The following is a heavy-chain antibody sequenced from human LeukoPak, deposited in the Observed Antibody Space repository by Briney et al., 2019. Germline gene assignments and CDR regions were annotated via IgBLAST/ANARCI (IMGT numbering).Heavy chain of an antibody. J-gene: IGHJ4*02. V-gene: IGHV4-39*07. CDR3: ARDDSYSYGGGSVDY. CDR1: GGSISSSSYY. Sequence: SETLSLTCTVSGGSISSSSYYWGWIRQPPGKGLEWIGSIYYSGSTYYNPSLKSRVTISVDTSKNQFSLKLSSVTAADTAVYYCARDDSYSYGGGSVDYWGQGTLVTVSS. CDR2: IYYSGST. D-gene: IGHD5-18*01.